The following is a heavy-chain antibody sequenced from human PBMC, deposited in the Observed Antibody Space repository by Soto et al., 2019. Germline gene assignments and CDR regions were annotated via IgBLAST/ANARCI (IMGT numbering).Heavy chain of an antibody. Sequence: QVQLQESDPGLVKPSETLSLTCTVSGGSISSYYWSWIRQPPGKGLEWIGYIYYSGSTNYNPSLKSRVTISVDTSKNQFSLKLSSVTAADTAVYYCARDMRWLGDFGYWGQGTLVTVSS. CDR1: GGSISSYY. CDR3: ARDMRWLGDFGY. J-gene: IGHJ4*02. D-gene: IGHD5-12*01. CDR2: IYYSGST. V-gene: IGHV4-59*01.